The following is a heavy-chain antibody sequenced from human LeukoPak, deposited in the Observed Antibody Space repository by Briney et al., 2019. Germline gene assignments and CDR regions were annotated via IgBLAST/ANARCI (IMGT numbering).Heavy chain of an antibody. Sequence: GASVKVSCKASGYSFVGYGITWVRQAPGQGLEWMGGITPIFGTANYAQKFQGRVTITADESTSTAYMELSSLRSEDTAVYYCARDYGFWSGLGEDWGQGTLVTVSS. J-gene: IGHJ4*02. CDR1: GYSFVGYG. V-gene: IGHV1-69*13. D-gene: IGHD3/OR15-3a*01. CDR3: ARDYGFWSGLGED. CDR2: ITPIFGTA.